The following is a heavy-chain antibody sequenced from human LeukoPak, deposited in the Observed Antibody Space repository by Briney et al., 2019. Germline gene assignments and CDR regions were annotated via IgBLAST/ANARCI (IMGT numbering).Heavy chain of an antibody. V-gene: IGHV3-33*06. J-gene: IGHJ4*02. Sequence: PGGSLRLSCAASGFTFSSYGMHWVHQAPGKGLEWVAVIWYDGSNKYYADSVKGRFTISRDNSKNTLYLQMNSLRAEDTAVYYCAKDGGYCSGGSCYSGVFVHYWGQGTLVTVSS. CDR2: IWYDGSNK. CDR1: GFTFSSYG. CDR3: AKDGGYCSGGSCYSGVFVHY. D-gene: IGHD2-15*01.